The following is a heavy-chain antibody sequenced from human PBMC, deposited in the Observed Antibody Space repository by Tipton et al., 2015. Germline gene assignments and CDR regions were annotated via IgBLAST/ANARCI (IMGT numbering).Heavy chain of an antibody. CDR3: ARDSFGYYSFDS. CDR2: IYYSGNI. CDR1: GGSISSNKYY. D-gene: IGHD5-18*01. J-gene: IGHJ4*02. V-gene: IGHV4-39*07. Sequence: TLSLTCTVSGGSISSNKYYWGWIRQPPGKGLEWIGSIYYSGNIYYNLSLKSRVTISVHTSKNQFSLKLISVAAADTAVYHCARDSFGYYSFDSWGPGTLVTVSS.